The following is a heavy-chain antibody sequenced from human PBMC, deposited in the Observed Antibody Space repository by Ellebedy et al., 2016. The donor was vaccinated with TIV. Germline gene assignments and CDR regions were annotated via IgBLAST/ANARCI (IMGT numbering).Heavy chain of an antibody. J-gene: IGHJ6*02. CDR3: ARGYQYYGMDV. Sequence: AASVKVSCKASGYTFTSYGISWARQARGQGLEWMGWISAYNGNTNYAQKLQGRVTMTTDTSTRTAYMELRSLRPDDPAVYYCARGYQYYGMDVWGQGTTVTVSS. V-gene: IGHV1-18*04. CDR1: GYTFTSYG. CDR2: ISAYNGNT.